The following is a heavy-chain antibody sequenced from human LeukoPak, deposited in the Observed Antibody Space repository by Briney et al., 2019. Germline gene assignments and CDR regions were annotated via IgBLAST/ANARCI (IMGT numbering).Heavy chain of an antibody. D-gene: IGHD6-13*01. CDR3: ARAETYSSGWYPDY. V-gene: IGHV3-23*01. CDR1: GFTFSNYA. CDR2: ISGSGGST. Sequence: GGSLRLSCAASGFTFSNYAMSWVRQAPGKGLEWVSIISGSGGSTYYADSVRGRFTISRDNSKNTLYLQMNSLRAEDTAVYYCARAETYSSGWYPDYWGQGTLVTVSS. J-gene: IGHJ4*02.